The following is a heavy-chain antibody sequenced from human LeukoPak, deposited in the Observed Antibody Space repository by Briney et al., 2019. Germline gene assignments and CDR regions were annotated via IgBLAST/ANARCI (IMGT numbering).Heavy chain of an antibody. V-gene: IGHV4-38-2*01. J-gene: IGHJ4*02. CDR3: ARRGIAAAFDY. D-gene: IGHD6-13*01. CDR2: IYHSGST. CDR1: GYSISSGYY. Sequence: SETLSLTCAVSGYSISSGYYWGWIRQPPGKGLEWIGSIYHSGSTYYNPSLKSRVTISVDRSKNQFSLKLSSVTAADTAVYHCARRGIAAAFDYWGQGTLVTVSS.